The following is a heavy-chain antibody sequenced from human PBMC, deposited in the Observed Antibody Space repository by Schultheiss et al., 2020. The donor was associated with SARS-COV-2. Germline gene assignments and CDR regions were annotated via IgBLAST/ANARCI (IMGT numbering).Heavy chain of an antibody. Sequence: SETLSLTCTVSGGSISSYYWSWIRQPPGKGLEWIGYIYYSGSTYYNPSLKSRVTISVDTSKNQFSLKLSSVTAADTAVYYCARVMGRQLIPAGYYFDYWGQGTLVTVSS. CDR1: GGSISSYY. CDR3: ARVMGRQLIPAGYYFDY. J-gene: IGHJ4*02. D-gene: IGHD6-13*01. V-gene: IGHV4-59*12. CDR2: IYYSGST.